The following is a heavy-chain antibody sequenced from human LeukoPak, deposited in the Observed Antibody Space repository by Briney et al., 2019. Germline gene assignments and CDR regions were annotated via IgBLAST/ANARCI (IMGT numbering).Heavy chain of an antibody. CDR3: ARRTIFGAHWFDP. CDR2: INHSGST. V-gene: IGHV4-34*01. CDR1: GGSFSGYY. Sequence: SETLSLTCAVYGGSFSGYYWSWVRQPPGKGLEWIGEINHSGSTNYNSSLKSRVTISVDTSKNQFSLKLSSVTAADTAVYYCARRTIFGAHWFDPWGQGTLVTVSS. J-gene: IGHJ5*02. D-gene: IGHD3-3*01.